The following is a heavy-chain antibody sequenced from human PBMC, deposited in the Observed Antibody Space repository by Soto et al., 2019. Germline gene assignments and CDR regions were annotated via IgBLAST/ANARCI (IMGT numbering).Heavy chain of an antibody. J-gene: IGHJ3*01. CDR2: LYWDDDK. CDR1: GFSLSSIGVG. V-gene: IGHV2-5*02. CDR3: AHTIVVVPTSHDAFDV. D-gene: IGHD2-2*01. Sequence: QITLKEYGPTLVKPTQTLKLTCTFSGFSLSSIGVGVGWIRQPPGKALEWLGILYWDDDKHYSPSLKSRISIAKDTSKDQVVLTLTNMDPVDTATYYCAHTIVVVPTSHDAFDVWGQGTMVTVSA.